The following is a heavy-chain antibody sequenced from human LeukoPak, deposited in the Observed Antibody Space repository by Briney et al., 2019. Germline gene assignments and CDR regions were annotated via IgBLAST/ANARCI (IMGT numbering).Heavy chain of an antibody. D-gene: IGHD1-1*01. V-gene: IGHV3-74*01. Sequence: GGSLRLSCVDSGFTSSGYWMHWVRQAPGKGLVWVSRINSDGSSTTYADSVKGRFTISRDNAKNTLSLRMNSLRAEDTAVYYCVRGQLERPFDFYYGMDVWGKGTTVTVSS. J-gene: IGHJ6*04. CDR1: GFTSSGYW. CDR3: VRGQLERPFDFYYGMDV. CDR2: INSDGSST.